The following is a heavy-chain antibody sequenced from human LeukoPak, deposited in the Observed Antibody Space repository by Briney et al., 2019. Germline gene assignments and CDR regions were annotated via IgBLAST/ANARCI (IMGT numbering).Heavy chain of an antibody. J-gene: IGHJ4*02. CDR3: AKASEVSQWPARPFDY. CDR1: GFIFSSYS. D-gene: IGHD6-19*01. Sequence: PGGSLRLSCAASGFIFSSYSMSWVRQTPGKGLEWVSGIIGSGVTTYYADSVKGRFTISRDNSKNTLFLEMKSLRVDDTAVYYCAKASEVSQWPARPFDYWGQGTLVTVSS. V-gene: IGHV3-23*01. CDR2: IIGSGVTT.